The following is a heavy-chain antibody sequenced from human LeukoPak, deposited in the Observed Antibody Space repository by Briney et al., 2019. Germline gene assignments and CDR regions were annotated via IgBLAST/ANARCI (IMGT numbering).Heavy chain of an antibody. CDR2: IYSSGST. J-gene: IGHJ4*02. CDR1: GGSISSYY. Sequence: PSETLFLTCTVSGGSISSYYRSWIRQPAGQGLEWIGRIYSSGSTNYNPSLKSRVTMSVDTSKNQFSLRLSSVTAADTAVYYCARDIASSFDYWGQGTLVTVSS. D-gene: IGHD3-16*02. CDR3: ARDIASSFDY. V-gene: IGHV4-4*07.